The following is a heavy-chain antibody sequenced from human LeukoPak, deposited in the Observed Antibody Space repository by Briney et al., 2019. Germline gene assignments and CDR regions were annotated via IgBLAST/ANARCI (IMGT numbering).Heavy chain of an antibody. V-gene: IGHV4-38-2*01. D-gene: IGHD2-15*01. Sequence: GSLRLSCAASGFTFSDYYMSWIRQPPGKGLEWIGSIYYSGSTYYNPSLKSRVTISVDTSKNQFSLKLSSVTAADTAVYYCASGIGAKGYYYMDVWGKGTTVTVSS. CDR2: IYYSGST. CDR3: ASGIGAKGYYYMDV. J-gene: IGHJ6*03. CDR1: GFTFSDYY.